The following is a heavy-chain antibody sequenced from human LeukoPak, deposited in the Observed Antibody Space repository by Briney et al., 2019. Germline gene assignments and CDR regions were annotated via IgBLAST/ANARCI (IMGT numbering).Heavy chain of an antibody. V-gene: IGHV4-39*07. CDR2: IYYSGST. CDR1: GGSISSSSYY. J-gene: IGHJ4*02. D-gene: IGHD1-26*01. Sequence: SETLSLTCTVSGGSISSSSYYWGWIRQPPGKGLEWIGSIYYSGSTYYNPSLKSRVTISVDTSKNQFSLKLSSVTAADTAVYYCARDDIIVGASSYWGQGTLVTVSS. CDR3: ARDDIIVGASSY.